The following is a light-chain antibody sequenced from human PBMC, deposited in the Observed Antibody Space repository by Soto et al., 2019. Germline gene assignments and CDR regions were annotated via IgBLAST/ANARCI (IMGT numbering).Light chain of an antibody. V-gene: IGKV1-5*03. J-gene: IGKJ1*01. CDR2: KAS. Sequence: DIQITQSPSTLSASVGDRVTITCRASQSISSWLAWYQQKPGKAPKLLIYKASSLESGVPSRFSGSGSGTEFTLTISSLQPDDFATYYCQQYNSRGTFGQGTKVEIK. CDR1: QSISSW. CDR3: QQYNSRGT.